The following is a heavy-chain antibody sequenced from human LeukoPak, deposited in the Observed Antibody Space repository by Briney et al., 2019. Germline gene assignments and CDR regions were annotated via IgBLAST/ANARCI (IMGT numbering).Heavy chain of an antibody. Sequence: KPSETLSLTCTVSGGSISRSSYHWGWLRQPPGKGLEWIGSINYSGDTYYNPSLKSRFTISVDTSKNLFSLNLSSLTAADTAVYYCATTESFTSGGYEYWGQGTLVTVSS. CDR2: INYSGDT. V-gene: IGHV4-39*02. CDR3: ATTESFTSGGYEY. CDR1: GGSISRSSYH. D-gene: IGHD5-12*01. J-gene: IGHJ4*02.